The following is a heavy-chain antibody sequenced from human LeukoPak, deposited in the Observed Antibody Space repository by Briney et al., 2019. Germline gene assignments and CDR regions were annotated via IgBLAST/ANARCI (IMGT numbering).Heavy chain of an antibody. CDR1: GGSIGSSSFY. J-gene: IGHJ4*02. CDR2: TFSSGRT. D-gene: IGHD5-18*01. CDR3: TRSPGGNTAMIDY. V-gene: IGHV4-39*02. Sequence: PSETLSPTCVVSGGSIGSSSFYWGWIRQPPGKGLEWLGSTFSSGRTSYSPSVESRITISLDTSKNHFSLNLKSVTAADTAVYYCTRSPGGNTAMIDYWGQGALVTVSS.